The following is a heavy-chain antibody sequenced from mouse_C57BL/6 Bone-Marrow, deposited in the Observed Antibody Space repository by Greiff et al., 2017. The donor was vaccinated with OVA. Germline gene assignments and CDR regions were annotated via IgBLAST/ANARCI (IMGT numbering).Heavy chain of an antibody. D-gene: IGHD2-2*01. CDR1: GFNIKDDY. CDR3: TTDGYDWFAY. Sequence: VQLQQSGAELVRPGASVKLSCTASGFNIKDDYMHWVKQRPEQGLEWIGWIDPENGDTEYASKFQGKATIIADTSSNTAYLQLSSLTSEDTAVYYCTTDGYDWFAYWGQGTLVTVSA. CDR2: IDPENGDT. J-gene: IGHJ3*01. V-gene: IGHV14-4*01.